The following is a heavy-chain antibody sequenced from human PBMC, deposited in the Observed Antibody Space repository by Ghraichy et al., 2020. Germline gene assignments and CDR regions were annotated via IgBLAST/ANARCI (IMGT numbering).Heavy chain of an antibody. CDR2: INADTGNT. D-gene: IGHD2-2*01. CDR1: GYTFTKYG. Sequence: ASVKVSCKASGYTFTKYGIHWVRQTPGQRPEWMGWINADTGNTKYLQKFQGRVTLTRDTSANTGHMELSSLTSEDTAVYFCVRGLGGPVGYYYYMDVWGQGTTVTVSS. J-gene: IGHJ6*02. V-gene: IGHV1-3*01. CDR3: VRGLGGPVGYYYYMDV.